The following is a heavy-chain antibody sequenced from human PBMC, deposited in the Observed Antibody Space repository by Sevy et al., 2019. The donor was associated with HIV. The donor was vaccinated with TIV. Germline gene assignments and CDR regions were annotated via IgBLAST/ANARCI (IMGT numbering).Heavy chain of an antibody. CDR1: GFTFSSYA. CDR2: ISGSGGST. J-gene: IGHJ4*02. D-gene: IGHD3-22*01. CDR3: AKVYDSSGYYYGVDY. Sequence: GGSLRLSCAASGFTFSSYAMSWVRQAPGKGLEWVSAISGSGGSTYYADSVKGRFTISSDNSKNTLYLQMNSLRAEDTAVYYCAKVYDSSGYYYGVDYWGQGTLVTVSS. V-gene: IGHV3-23*01.